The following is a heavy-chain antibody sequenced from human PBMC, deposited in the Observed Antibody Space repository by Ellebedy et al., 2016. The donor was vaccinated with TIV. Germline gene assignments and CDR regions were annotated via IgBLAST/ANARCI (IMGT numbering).Heavy chain of an antibody. J-gene: IGHJ4*02. D-gene: IGHD7-27*01. CDR1: GFTFSNYW. CDR3: ARDKITGATIFDY. V-gene: IGHV3-7*03. Sequence: GESLKISCEASGFTFSNYWMTWVRQAPGKGLEWVANIKQDGSEKYYVDSVKGRFSISRDNAKNSLYLQMNSLRDEDTAVYYCARDKITGATIFDYWGQGTLVTVSS. CDR2: IKQDGSEK.